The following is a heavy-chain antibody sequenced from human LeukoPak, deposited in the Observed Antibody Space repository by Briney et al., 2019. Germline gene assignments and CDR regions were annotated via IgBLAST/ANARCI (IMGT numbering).Heavy chain of an antibody. CDR1: GYTFTSYD. Sequence: ASVKVSCKASGYTFTSYDINWVRQATGQGLEWTGWMNPNSGNTGYAQKFQGRVIITRNASISTAYMELNNLRSEDTAVYYCARGTKSGLGESSVGYWGQGTLVTVSS. CDR2: MNPNSGNT. D-gene: IGHD3-16*01. V-gene: IGHV1-8*03. J-gene: IGHJ4*02. CDR3: ARGTKSGLGESSVGY.